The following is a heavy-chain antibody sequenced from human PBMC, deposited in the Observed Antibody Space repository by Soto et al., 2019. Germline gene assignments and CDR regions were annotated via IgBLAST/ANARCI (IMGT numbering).Heavy chain of an antibody. CDR1: GVTFSSYA. Sequence: ASVKVSCKASGVTFSSYAISWVRQAPGQGLEWMGGIIPIFGTANYAQKFQGRVTITADESTSTAYMELSSLRSEDTAVYYCARVLGGYCTSTSCYPLDSCGQGTLVTVSS. D-gene: IGHD2-2*01. CDR3: ARVLGGYCTSTSCYPLDS. CDR2: IIPIFGTA. V-gene: IGHV1-69*13. J-gene: IGHJ4*02.